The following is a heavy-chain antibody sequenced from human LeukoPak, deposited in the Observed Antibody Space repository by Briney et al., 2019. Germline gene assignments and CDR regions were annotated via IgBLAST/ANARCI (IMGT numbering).Heavy chain of an antibody. CDR1: GGSISSSSYY. Sequence: SETLSLTCTVSGGSISSSSYYWSWIRQPPGKGLEWIGEINHSGSTNYNPSLKSRVTISVDTSKNQFSLKLSSVTAADTAVYYCARGRYTYYYDSSGLSYFDYWGQGTLVTVSS. CDR3: ARGRYTYYYDSSGLSYFDY. D-gene: IGHD3-22*01. V-gene: IGHV4-39*07. CDR2: INHSGST. J-gene: IGHJ4*02.